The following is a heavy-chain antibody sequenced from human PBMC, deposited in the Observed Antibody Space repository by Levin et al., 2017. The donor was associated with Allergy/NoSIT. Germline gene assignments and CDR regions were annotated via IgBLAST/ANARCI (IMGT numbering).Heavy chain of an antibody. J-gene: IGHJ3*02. V-gene: IGHV3-30-3*01. D-gene: IGHD2-15*01. CDR1: GFTFSSYA. CDR2: ISYDGSNK. Sequence: GGSLRLSCAASGFTFSSYAMHWVRQAPGKGLEWVAVISYDGSNKYYADSVKGRFTISRDNSKNTLYLQMNSLRAEDTAVYYCARGYCSGGSCYPPDAFDIWGQGTMVTVSS. CDR3: ARGYCSGGSCYPPDAFDI.